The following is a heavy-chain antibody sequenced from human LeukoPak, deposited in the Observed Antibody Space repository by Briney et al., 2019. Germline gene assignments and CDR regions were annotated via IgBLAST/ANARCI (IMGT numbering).Heavy chain of an antibody. CDR3: ARRSQAGGTGIGY. CDR1: GYTFTSYD. Sequence: ASVKVSCKASGYTFTSYDINWVRQATGQGLEWMGWMNPNSGNTGSARKFQGRLTMTRNTSISTAYMELSSLRSEDTAVYYCARRSQAGGTGIGYWGQGTLVTVSS. CDR2: MNPNSGNT. D-gene: IGHD6-19*01. V-gene: IGHV1-8*01. J-gene: IGHJ4*02.